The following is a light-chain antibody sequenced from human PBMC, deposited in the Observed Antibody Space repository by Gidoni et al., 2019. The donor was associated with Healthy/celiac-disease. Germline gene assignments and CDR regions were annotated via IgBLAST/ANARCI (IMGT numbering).Light chain of an antibody. CDR2: EAS. J-gene: IGKJ4*01. CDR3: QQRSNWPLT. Sequence: EMVLTQSPATLSLSPGERATLSCRASQSVSSYLAWYQPKPGQAPRLLIYEASNMATVIPARFSGSGSGTYFTLSISSLEPEDFAVYYCQQRSNWPLTFGGGTKVEIK. CDR1: QSVSSY. V-gene: IGKV3-11*01.